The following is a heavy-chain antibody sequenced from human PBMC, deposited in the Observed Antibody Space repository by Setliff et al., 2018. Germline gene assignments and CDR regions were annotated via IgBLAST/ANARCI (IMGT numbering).Heavy chain of an antibody. CDR1: GFTFSNYQ. D-gene: IGHD6-19*01. J-gene: IGHJ6*03. CDR3: ARVSQVAGQRSGWSYFFYYMDV. CDR2: SNSDGSTT. V-gene: IGHV3-74*01. Sequence: GGSLRLSCAASGFTFSNYQIHWVRQVPGKGLVWVSRSNSDGSTTTYADSVKGRFTISRDNAKNTLYLQMNSLRAEDTAVYFCARVSQVAGQRSGWSYFFYYMDVWGEGTSVTV.